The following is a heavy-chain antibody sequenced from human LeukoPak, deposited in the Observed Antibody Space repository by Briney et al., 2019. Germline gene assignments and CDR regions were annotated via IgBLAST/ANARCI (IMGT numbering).Heavy chain of an antibody. CDR1: GYSFTTYA. Sequence: GASVKVSCKASGYSFTTYAMHWVRQAPGQRLEWMGWINAGNGDTKYSQKFQGRVTISWDTSASTGYVEVNSLRSEDTAVYYCARDLNPYGGNSGPGYWGQGTLVTVSS. D-gene: IGHD4-23*01. CDR3: ARDLNPYGGNSGPGY. V-gene: IGHV1-3*01. J-gene: IGHJ4*02. CDR2: INAGNGDT.